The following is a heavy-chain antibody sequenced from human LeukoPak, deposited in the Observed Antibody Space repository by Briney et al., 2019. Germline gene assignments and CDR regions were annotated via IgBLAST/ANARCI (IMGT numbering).Heavy chain of an antibody. CDR2: ISSSGSTI. V-gene: IGHV3-11*04. J-gene: IGHJ4*02. CDR3: ARDVSNYDFWSGYSDY. D-gene: IGHD3-3*01. Sequence: NPSETLSLTCAVYGGSFSGYYWSWIRQAPGKGLEWVSYISSSGSTIYYADSVKGRFTISRDNAKNSLYLQMNSLRAEDTAVYYCARDVSNYDFWSGYSDYWGQGTLVTVSS. CDR1: GGSFSGYY.